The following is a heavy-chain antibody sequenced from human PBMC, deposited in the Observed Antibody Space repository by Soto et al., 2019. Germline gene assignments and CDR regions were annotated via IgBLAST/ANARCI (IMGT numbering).Heavy chain of an antibody. CDR2: IYPGDSDT. D-gene: IGHD3-16*01. CDR1: GYSFTTYW. V-gene: IGHV5-51*01. J-gene: IGHJ6*02. Sequence: PGESLKISCKASGYSFTTYWIGWVRQMPGKGLEWMGIIYPGDSDTKYSPSLQGQVSISADTSISTAYLQWTSLKASDTAMYYCARESSDYVWGLGVYYYYYGMDVWGQGTTVTVSS. CDR3: ARESSDYVWGLGVYYYYYGMDV.